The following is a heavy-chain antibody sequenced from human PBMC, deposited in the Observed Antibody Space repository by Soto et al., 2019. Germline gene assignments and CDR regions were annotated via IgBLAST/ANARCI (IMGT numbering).Heavy chain of an antibody. J-gene: IGHJ4*02. V-gene: IGHV4-59*01. CDR2: IYYSGST. CDR1: GGSISDYY. CDR3: ARTGPYPFFDY. Sequence: XXTLSLPFTVSGGSISDYYWHWIRQPPGRGLEWIGFIYYSGSTNYNPSLKSRVTISVDPSKNQFSLKLTPVTAADTAVYYCARTGPYPFFDYWSQGALVTVSS.